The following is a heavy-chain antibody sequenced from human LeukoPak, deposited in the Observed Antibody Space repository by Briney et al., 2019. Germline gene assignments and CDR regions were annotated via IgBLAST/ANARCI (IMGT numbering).Heavy chain of an antibody. J-gene: IGHJ4*02. CDR2: IYHSGST. Sequence: SQTLSLTCAVSGGSISSGGYSWSWIRQPPGKGLEWIGYIYHSGSTYYNPSLKSRVTISVDRSKNQFSLKLSSVTAADTAVYYCARGGSGYDQYYFDYWGQGTLVTVSS. CDR3: ARGGSGYDQYYFDY. CDR1: GGSISSGGYS. V-gene: IGHV4-30-2*01. D-gene: IGHD5-12*01.